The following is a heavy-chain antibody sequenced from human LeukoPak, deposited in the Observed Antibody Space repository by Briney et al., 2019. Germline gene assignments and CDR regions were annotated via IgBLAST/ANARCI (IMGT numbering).Heavy chain of an antibody. J-gene: IGHJ4*02. CDR2: ISSSSSYI. CDR1: GFTFSSYS. V-gene: IGHV3-21*01. CDR3: ARGRWLGVVVPAAMLD. D-gene: IGHD2-2*01. Sequence: GGSLRLSCAASGFTFSSYSMNWVRQAPGKGLEWVSSISSSSSYIYYADSVKGRFTISRDNAKNSLYLQMNSLRAEDTAVYYCARGRWLGVVVPAAMLDWGQGTLVTVSS.